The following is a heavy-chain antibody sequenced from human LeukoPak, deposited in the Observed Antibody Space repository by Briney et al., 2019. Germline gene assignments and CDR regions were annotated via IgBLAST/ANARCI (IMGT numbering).Heavy chain of an antibody. CDR1: GFTFTNAW. CDR2: IKSKTDGGTT. Sequence: SGGSLRLSCAASGFTFTNAWMSWVRQTPGKGLEWVGRIKSKTDGGTTDYAAPVKGRFTISRDDSKTTLYLQMDSLKTEDTAVYYCTTDTAGFNTFDYWGQGTLVTVSS. J-gene: IGHJ4*02. CDR3: TTDTAGFNTFDY. V-gene: IGHV3-15*01. D-gene: IGHD5-18*01.